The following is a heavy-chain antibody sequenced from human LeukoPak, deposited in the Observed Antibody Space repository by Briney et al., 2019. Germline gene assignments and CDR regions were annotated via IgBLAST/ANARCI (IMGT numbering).Heavy chain of an antibody. CDR3: ARSRDLFDF. CDR2: INPGGGCT. Sequence: ASVKVPCKTSGYTFTSYYIHWVRQAPAHRREWMGIINPGGGCTIYAQEFQGRVTMTRDTSTSTVYMQLSSLRSEDTALYYCARSRDLFDFWGEGTVVSVS. V-gene: IGHV1-46*01. CDR1: GYTFTSYY. J-gene: IGHJ4*02. D-gene: IGHD5-24*01.